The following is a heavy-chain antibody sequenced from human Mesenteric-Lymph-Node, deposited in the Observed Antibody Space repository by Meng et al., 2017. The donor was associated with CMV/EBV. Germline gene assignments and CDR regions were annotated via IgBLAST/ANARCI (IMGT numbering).Heavy chain of an antibody. CDR2: VHYTGST. J-gene: IGHJ5*02. D-gene: IGHD6-19*01. CDR3: ARPFPSWQSPRLDPFGA. V-gene: IGHV4-39*01. CDR1: GDSISSFYY. Sequence: LTLAEWGPGQGNPSETLSLTCTVSGDSISSFYYWGWIRHPPGRGLEWIGSVHYTGSTYYSPSLKSRVTVSVDTSKNQFSLRLTSVTAADTAVYYCARPFPSWQSPRLDPFGAWGQGTLVTVSS.